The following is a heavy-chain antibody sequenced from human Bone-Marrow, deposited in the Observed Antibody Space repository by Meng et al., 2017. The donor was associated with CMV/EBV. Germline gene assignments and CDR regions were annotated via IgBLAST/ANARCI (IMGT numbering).Heavy chain of an antibody. V-gene: IGHV4-39*01. CDR2: IYYSGST. D-gene: IGHD2-2*01. CDR3: ARHADVVVPATLFDY. CDR1: GGSISSSSYY. Sequence: SETLSLTCTVSGGSISSSSYYWGWIRQPPGKGLEWIGSIYYSGSTYYNPSLKSRVTISVDTSKNQFSLKLSSVTAADTAAYYCARHADVVVPATLFDYWGQGTLVTVSS. J-gene: IGHJ4*02.